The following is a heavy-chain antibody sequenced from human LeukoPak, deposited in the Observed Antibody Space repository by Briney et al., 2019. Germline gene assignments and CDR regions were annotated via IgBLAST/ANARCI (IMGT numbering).Heavy chain of an antibody. V-gene: IGHV3-7*01. J-gene: IGHJ4*02. Sequence: GGSLRLSCAASGFTFSSYWMSWVRQAPGKGLEWVANIKQDGSEKYYVDSVRGRFTISRDNAKNSLYLQMNSLRAEDTAVYYCARHYDILTGYYEPGFDYWGQGTLVTVSS. CDR3: ARHYDILTGYYEPGFDY. CDR2: IKQDGSEK. CDR1: GFTFSSYW. D-gene: IGHD3-9*01.